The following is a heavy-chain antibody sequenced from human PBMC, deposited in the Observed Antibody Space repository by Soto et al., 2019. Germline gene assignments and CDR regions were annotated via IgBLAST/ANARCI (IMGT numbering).Heavy chain of an antibody. CDR1: GYTFTGYY. D-gene: IGHD6-19*01. V-gene: IGHV1-2*04. Sequence: ASVKVSCKASGYTFTGYYMHWVRQAPGQGLEWMGWINPNSGGTNYAQKFQGWVTVTRDTSISTAYMELSRLRSDDTAVYYCAREYSSGWSNFDYWGQGTLVTVSS. CDR3: AREYSSGWSNFDY. J-gene: IGHJ4*02. CDR2: INPNSGGT.